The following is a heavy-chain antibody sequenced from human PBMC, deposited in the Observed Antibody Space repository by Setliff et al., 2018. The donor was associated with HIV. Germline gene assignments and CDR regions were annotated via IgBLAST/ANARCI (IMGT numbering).Heavy chain of an antibody. CDR3: ARGQPQGGGTYWSAFDI. V-gene: IGHV4-59*01. Sequence: SETLSLTCAVYGGSFSSTYWSWIRQPPGKGLEWIGFIYYTGAPDYNPSFKSRVTISLDTSKTQYSLKLSSVTAADTAVYYCARGQPQGGGTYWSAFDIWGQGTMVTVS. CDR1: GGSFSSTY. J-gene: IGHJ3*02. CDR2: IYYTGAP. D-gene: IGHD1-26*01.